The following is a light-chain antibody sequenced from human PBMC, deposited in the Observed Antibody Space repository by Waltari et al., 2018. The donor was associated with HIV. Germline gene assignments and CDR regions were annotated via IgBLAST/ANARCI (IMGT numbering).Light chain of an antibody. J-gene: IGLJ2*01. CDR3: GAWDSRLSAVL. CDR1: SSNIGNHY. V-gene: IGLV1-51*01. Sequence: QSVLTQPPSVSAAPGQKVTISCSGGSSNIGNHYVSWYQQLPGTAPKLLIYDDDKRPSGIPDRFSGSKSGMSGTLGITGLQTGDEADYYCGAWDSRLSAVLFGGGTKLTVL. CDR2: DDD.